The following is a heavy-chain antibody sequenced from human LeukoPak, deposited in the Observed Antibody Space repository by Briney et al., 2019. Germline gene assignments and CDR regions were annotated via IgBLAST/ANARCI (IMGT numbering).Heavy chain of an antibody. CDR1: GFTFSDYY. CDR3: ARDLAVAGIKVGYYGMDV. J-gene: IGHJ6*02. D-gene: IGHD6-19*01. Sequence: KPGGSLRLSCAASGFTFSDYYMSWIRQAPGKGLEWVSYISSSGSTIYYADSVKGRFTISRDNAKNSLYLQMNSMRAVDTAVYYCARDLAVAGIKVGYYGMDVWGQGTTVTVSS. V-gene: IGHV3-11*01. CDR2: ISSSGSTI.